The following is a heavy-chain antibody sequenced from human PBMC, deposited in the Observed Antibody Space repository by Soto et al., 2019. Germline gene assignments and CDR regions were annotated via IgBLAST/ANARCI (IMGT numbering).Heavy chain of an antibody. D-gene: IGHD6-6*01. V-gene: IGHV4-39*01. Sequence: QLQLQESGPGLVKPSETLSLTCTVSGGSISSSSYYWGWIRQPPGKGLEWIGSIYYSGSTYYNPSLKNRVTRTEDTSKNHFSLRLSSVTAADTAVYYGARHRSPAGSIAPRPGEFDYWGQGILVTVSS. CDR2: IYYSGST. CDR1: GGSISSSSYY. CDR3: ARHRSPAGSIAPRPGEFDY. J-gene: IGHJ4*02.